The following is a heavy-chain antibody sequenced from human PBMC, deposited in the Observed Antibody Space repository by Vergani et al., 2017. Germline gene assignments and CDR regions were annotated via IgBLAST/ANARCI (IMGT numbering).Heavy chain of an antibody. Sequence: EVQLVESGGGLVQPGGSLRLSCAASGFTFSSYEMNWVRQAPGKGLEWVSYISSSGSTIYYADSVKGRFTISRDNAKNSLYLQMNSLRAEDTAVYYCARDAVDTAMVPARFDYWGQGTLVTVSS. V-gene: IGHV3-48*03. J-gene: IGHJ4*02. CDR3: ARDAVDTAMVPARFDY. CDR2: ISSSGSTI. D-gene: IGHD5-18*01. CDR1: GFTFSSYE.